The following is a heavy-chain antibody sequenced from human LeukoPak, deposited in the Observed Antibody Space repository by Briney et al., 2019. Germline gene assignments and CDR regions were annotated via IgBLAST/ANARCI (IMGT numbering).Heavy chain of an antibody. CDR2: IWYDGSNK. V-gene: IGHV3-30*19. Sequence: GGSLRLSCAASGFTFITYVMHWVRQAPGKGLEWVAVIWYDGSNKYYADSVKGRFTISRDNSKNTMFLQMNSLRAEDTAVYHCARDRSGYANDAFDFWGQGTMVTVSS. D-gene: IGHD3-3*01. CDR3: ARDRSGYANDAFDF. J-gene: IGHJ3*01. CDR1: GFTFITYV.